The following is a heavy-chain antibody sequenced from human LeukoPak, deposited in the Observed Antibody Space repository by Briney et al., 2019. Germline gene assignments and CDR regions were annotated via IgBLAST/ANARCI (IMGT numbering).Heavy chain of an antibody. J-gene: IGHJ4*02. Sequence: PGGSLRLSCSASGFTFSAYWTSLVRQAPGYGLEWVANIKQDGSEKYYVDSVKGRFTISRDNAKNSLYLQMNSLRGEDTAVYYCARDTPGEESHWGQGTLVTVSS. CDR2: IKQDGSEK. CDR3: ARDTPGEESH. V-gene: IGHV3-7*01. D-gene: IGHD2-2*01. CDR1: GFTFSAYW.